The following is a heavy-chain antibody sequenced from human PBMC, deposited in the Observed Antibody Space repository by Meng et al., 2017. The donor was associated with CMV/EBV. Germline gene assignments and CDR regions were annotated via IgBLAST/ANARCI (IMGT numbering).Heavy chain of an antibody. CDR1: GYTFTSYG. V-gene: IGHV1-18*01. J-gene: IGHJ2*01. D-gene: IGHD3-10*01. CDR3: ARDPLFGGGGRFDL. CDR2: ISAYTGNT. Sequence: QVQRGQSRGEVKKPGASVKCSGKASGYTFTSYGISWVRQAPGQGLEWMRWISAYTGNTNYAQKLQGRVTMTTDTSTSTAYMELRSLRSDDTAVYYCARDPLFGGGGRFDLWGRGTLVTVSS.